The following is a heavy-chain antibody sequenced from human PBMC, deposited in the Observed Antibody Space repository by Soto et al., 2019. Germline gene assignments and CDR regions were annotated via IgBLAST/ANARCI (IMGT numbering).Heavy chain of an antibody. CDR1: GGTFSSYT. CDR2: IIPILGIA. Sequence: QVQLVQSGAEVKKPGSSVKVSCKASGGTFSSYTISWVRQAPGQGLEWMGRIIPILGIANYAQKFQGRVTITSDKSTSTAYMELSSLRSEDTAVYYCARHYGSGSSMNDYWGQGTLVTVSS. V-gene: IGHV1-69*02. D-gene: IGHD3-10*01. J-gene: IGHJ4*02. CDR3: ARHYGSGSSMNDY.